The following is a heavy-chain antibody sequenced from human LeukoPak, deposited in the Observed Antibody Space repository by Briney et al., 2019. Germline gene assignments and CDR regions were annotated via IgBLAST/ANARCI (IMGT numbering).Heavy chain of an antibody. D-gene: IGHD3-22*01. Sequence: GGSLRLSCAASGFTFDDYAMHWVRQAPGKGLEWVSGISWNSGSIGYADSVKGRFTISRDNSKNTLYLQMSSLRAEDTAVYYCAKETYYYDSSGSRYFDYWGQGTLVTVSS. CDR2: ISWNSGSI. V-gene: IGHV3-9*01. J-gene: IGHJ4*02. CDR3: AKETYYYDSSGSRYFDY. CDR1: GFTFDDYA.